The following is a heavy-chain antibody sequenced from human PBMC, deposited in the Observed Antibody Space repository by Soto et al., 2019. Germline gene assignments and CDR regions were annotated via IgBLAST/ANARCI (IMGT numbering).Heavy chain of an antibody. J-gene: IGHJ4*02. CDR2: TYHSGVI. CDR1: GDSISSRW. D-gene: IGHD1-26*01. V-gene: IGHV4-4*02. Sequence: SETLSLTCAVSGDSISSRWGSWVRQPPGKGLEWLGQTYHSGVIHYNPSLKSRVTISVDMSKNQFSLKLSSVTAADTAVYYCARDSVGAPLDYWGQGTLVTVSS. CDR3: ARDSVGAPLDY.